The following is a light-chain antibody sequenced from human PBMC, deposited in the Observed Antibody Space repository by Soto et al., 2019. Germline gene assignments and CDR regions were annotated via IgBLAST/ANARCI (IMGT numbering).Light chain of an antibody. CDR3: QQSYNTLT. J-gene: IGKJ3*01. Sequence: DIQMTQSPSSLSASVGDRVTITCRASQGISRYLNWYQQKPGKAPKLLIYAASSLQSGVPSRFSGSGSGTDFTLAISSLQPEDFATYYCQQSYNTLTFGPGTKVDIK. V-gene: IGKV1-39*01. CDR2: AAS. CDR1: QGISRY.